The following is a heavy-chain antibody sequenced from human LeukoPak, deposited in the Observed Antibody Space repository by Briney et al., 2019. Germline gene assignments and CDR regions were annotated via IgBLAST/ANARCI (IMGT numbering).Heavy chain of an antibody. Sequence: GGSLRLSCAASGFTFTNSALGWVRQAPGKGLEWVSVISGSGLNTYYTDSVKGRLTISRDNSKNTLSLQMNSLRAEDTAVYYCVKDIGTVGASPFDYWGQGTLVSVSS. D-gene: IGHD1-26*01. V-gene: IGHV3-23*01. CDR1: GFTFTNSA. CDR2: ISGSGLNT. CDR3: VKDIGTVGASPFDY. J-gene: IGHJ4*02.